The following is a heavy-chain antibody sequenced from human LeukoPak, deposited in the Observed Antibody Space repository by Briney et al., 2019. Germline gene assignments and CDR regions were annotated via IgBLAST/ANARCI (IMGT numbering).Heavy chain of an antibody. V-gene: IGHV3-33*01. CDR3: AREGYYYDSSGYH. CDR1: GFTFSSYG. CDR2: IWHDGSNK. J-gene: IGHJ4*02. Sequence: GGSLRLSCAASGFTFSSYGMHWVRQAPGKGLEWVAVIWHDGSNKHYADSVKGRFTISRDNSKSTLYLQMNSLRAEDTAVYYCAREGYYYDSSGYHWGQGTLVTVSS. D-gene: IGHD3-22*01.